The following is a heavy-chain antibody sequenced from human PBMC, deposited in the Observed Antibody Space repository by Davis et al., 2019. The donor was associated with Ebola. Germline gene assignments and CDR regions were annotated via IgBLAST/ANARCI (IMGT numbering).Heavy chain of an antibody. J-gene: IGHJ4*02. CDR2: INSDESRT. Sequence: GESLKISCAASGFPFSDYWMHWVRQAPGKGLMWVSRINSDESRTSYADSVKGRFTISRDNAKNSLYLQMNSLRAEDTAVYYCARDNWNSFDYWGQGTLVTVSS. D-gene: IGHD1-20*01. CDR3: ARDNWNSFDY. CDR1: GFPFSDYW. V-gene: IGHV3-74*01.